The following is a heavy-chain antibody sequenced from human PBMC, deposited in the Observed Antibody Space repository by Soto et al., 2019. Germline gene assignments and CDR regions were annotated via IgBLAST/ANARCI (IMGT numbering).Heavy chain of an antibody. CDR2: ISYDGSNK. V-gene: IGHV3-30-3*01. D-gene: IGHD6-19*01. Sequence: GGSLRLSCAASGFTFSSYAMHWVRQAPGKGLEWVAVISYDGSNKYYADSVKGRFTISRDNSKNTLYLQMNSLRAEDTAVYYCARDSRPSREYSSGWYGYWGQGTLVTVPS. CDR1: GFTFSSYA. J-gene: IGHJ4*02. CDR3: ARDSRPSREYSSGWYGY.